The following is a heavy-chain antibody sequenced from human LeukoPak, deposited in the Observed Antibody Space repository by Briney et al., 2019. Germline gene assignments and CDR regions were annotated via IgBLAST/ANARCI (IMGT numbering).Heavy chain of an antibody. V-gene: IGHV4-34*01. Sequence: SETLSLTCAVYGGSFSGYYWSWLRQPPGKGLEWIGEINHSGSTTYNPSLKSRVTISIDTSKNQFSLKLSSVTVADTAVYYCARAGNYDILTGYSPDRKTDYWGQGTLVTVSS. CDR2: INHSGST. J-gene: IGHJ4*02. CDR3: ARAGNYDILTGYSPDRKTDY. D-gene: IGHD3-9*01. CDR1: GGSFSGYY.